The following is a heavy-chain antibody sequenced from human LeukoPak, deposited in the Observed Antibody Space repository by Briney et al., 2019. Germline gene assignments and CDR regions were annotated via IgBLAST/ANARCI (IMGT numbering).Heavy chain of an antibody. J-gene: IGHJ4*02. CDR2: ISGSGGSP. CDR1: GFTFSSYW. CDR3: AKGPLSHFDY. D-gene: IGHD2/OR15-2a*01. Sequence: GGSLRLSCAASGFTFSSYWMSRVRQGPGKGLEWVSAISGSGGSPYYADSVKGRFTISRDNFKNTLYLQMNSLRANDTAVYYCAKGPLSHFDYWGQGTLVTVSS. V-gene: IGHV3-23*01.